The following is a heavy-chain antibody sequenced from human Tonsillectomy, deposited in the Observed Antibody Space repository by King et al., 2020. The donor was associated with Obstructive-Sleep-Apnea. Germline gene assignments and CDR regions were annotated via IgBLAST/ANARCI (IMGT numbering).Heavy chain of an antibody. CDR3: ARGPAFLTGLSSCAFDI. Sequence: VQLQQWGAGLLKPSETLSLTCAVYGVSFCGYYLSWIRQPPGKGLEWFGEINHSGSTNYNASLKIRVTISVDTSKNQFSLKLSAVTAADTAVYYCARGPAFLTGLSSCAFDIWGQGTMVTVSS. V-gene: IGHV4-34*01. CDR1: GVSFCGYY. J-gene: IGHJ3*02. CDR2: INHSGST. D-gene: IGHD3-9*01.